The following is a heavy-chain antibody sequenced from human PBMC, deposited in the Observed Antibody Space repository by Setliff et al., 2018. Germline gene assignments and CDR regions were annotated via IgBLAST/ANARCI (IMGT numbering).Heavy chain of an antibody. CDR3: ARNIGMGQRDYFDY. CDR2: IVPVFGTR. CDR1: GGTFNTYA. J-gene: IGHJ4*02. V-gene: IGHV1-69*13. Sequence: ASVKVSCKASGGTFNTYAINWVRQAPGQGLAWVGGIVPVFGTRNYAQKFQGRVTFSADDSANTAYMELTSLTSEDTAVYYCARNIGMGQRDYFDYWGQGTVVTVSS. D-gene: IGHD5-18*01.